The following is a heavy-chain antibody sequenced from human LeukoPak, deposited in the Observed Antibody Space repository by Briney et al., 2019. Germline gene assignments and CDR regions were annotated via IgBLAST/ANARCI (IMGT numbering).Heavy chain of an antibody. CDR3: AKSGITFGGVIVSRSYGMDV. CDR1: GFTFSSYA. CDR2: ISGSGGST. Sequence: GGSLRLSCAASGFTFSSYAMSWVRQAPGKGLEWVSAISGSGGSTYYADSVKGRFTISRDNSKNTLYLQMNSLRAEDTAVYYCAKSGITFGGVIVSRSYGMDVWAQGTTVTVSS. D-gene: IGHD3-16*02. V-gene: IGHV3-23*01. J-gene: IGHJ6*02.